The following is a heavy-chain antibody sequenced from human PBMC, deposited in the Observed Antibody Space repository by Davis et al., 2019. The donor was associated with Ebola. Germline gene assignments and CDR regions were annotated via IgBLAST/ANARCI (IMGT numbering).Heavy chain of an antibody. D-gene: IGHD6-13*01. V-gene: IGHV5-51*01. CDR3: ARLSAAGTYYYYYGMDV. CDR1: GYSFTSYW. CDR2: IYPGDSDT. J-gene: IGHJ6*02. Sequence: GESLKLSCKGSGYSFTSYWISWVRQMPGKGLEWMGIIYPGDSDTRYSPSFQGQVTISADKSISTAYLQWSSLKASDTAMYYCARLSAAGTYYYYYGMDVWGQGTTVTVSS.